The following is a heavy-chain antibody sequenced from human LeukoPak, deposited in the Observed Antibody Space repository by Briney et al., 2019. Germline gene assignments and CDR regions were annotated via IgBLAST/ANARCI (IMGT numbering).Heavy chain of an antibody. J-gene: IGHJ6*03. D-gene: IGHD5-18*01. V-gene: IGHV3-11*04. CDR3: ARDAIGYSYGYYYYYMDV. CDR2: ISSSGSTI. Sequence: GGSLRLSCAASGFTFSDYYMSWIRQAPGKGLEWVSYISSSGSTIYYADSVKGRFTISRDNAKNSLYLQMNSLRAEDMAVYYCARDAIGYSYGYYYYYMDVWGKGTTVTVSS. CDR1: GFTFSDYY.